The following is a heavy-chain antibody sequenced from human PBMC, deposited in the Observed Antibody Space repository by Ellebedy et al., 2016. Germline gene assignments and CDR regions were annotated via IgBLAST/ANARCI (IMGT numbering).Heavy chain of an antibody. Sequence: GESLKISXAASGFTFSSYWMHWVRRSPGKGLVWVSRINEDGRTTNYADSVKGRFTISRDNAENTLYLQMNSLRDDDTAVYYCVKDMSGASDSWGQGTLVTVSS. CDR3: VKDMSGASDS. J-gene: IGHJ5*02. CDR2: INEDGRTT. V-gene: IGHV3-74*01. D-gene: IGHD2-8*02. CDR1: GFTFSSYW.